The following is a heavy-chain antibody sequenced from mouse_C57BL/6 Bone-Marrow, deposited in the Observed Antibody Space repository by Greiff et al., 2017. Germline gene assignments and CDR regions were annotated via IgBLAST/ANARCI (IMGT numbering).Heavy chain of an antibody. Sequence: VKLVESGGDLVKPGGSLKLSCAASGFTFSSYGMSWVRQTPDKRLEWVATISSGGSYTYYPDSVKGRFTISRDNAKNTLYLQMSSLKSEDTAMYYCASWGLLCYFDYWGQGTTLTVSS. J-gene: IGHJ2*01. CDR1: GFTFSSYG. CDR2: ISSGGSYT. V-gene: IGHV5-6*02. CDR3: ASWGLLCYFDY. D-gene: IGHD1-1*02.